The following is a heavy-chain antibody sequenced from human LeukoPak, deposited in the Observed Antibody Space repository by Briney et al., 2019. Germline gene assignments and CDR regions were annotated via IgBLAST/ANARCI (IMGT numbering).Heavy chain of an antibody. V-gene: IGHV4-34*01. CDR3: ARLGRDYVWGSYRF. CDR2: INHSGST. D-gene: IGHD3-16*02. Sequence: PSETLSLTCAVYGRSFSGYYWSWIRQPPGKGLEWIGEINHSGSTNYNPSLKSRVTISVDTSKNQFSLKLSSVTAADTAVYYCARLGRDYVWGSYRFWGQGTLVTVSS. CDR1: GRSFSGYY. J-gene: IGHJ4*02.